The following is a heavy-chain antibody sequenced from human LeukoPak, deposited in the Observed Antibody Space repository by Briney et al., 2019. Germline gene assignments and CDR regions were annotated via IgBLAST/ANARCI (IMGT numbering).Heavy chain of an antibody. D-gene: IGHD2-2*01. V-gene: IGHV3-30*04. CDR3: ASARYCSSTSCYLFAFSYFDY. J-gene: IGHJ4*02. CDR2: ISYDGSYK. CDR1: GFTFSSYA. Sequence: PGGSLRLSCAASGFTFSSYAMHWVRQTPGKGLEWVAVISYDGSYKYYADSVKGRFTISRDNSKNTLYLQMNSLRAEDTAVYYCASARYCSSTSCYLFAFSYFDYWGQGTLVTVSS.